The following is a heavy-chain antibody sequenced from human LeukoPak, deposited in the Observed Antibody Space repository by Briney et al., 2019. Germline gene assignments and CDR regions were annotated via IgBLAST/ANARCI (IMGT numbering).Heavy chain of an antibody. Sequence: PGGSLRLSCAASGFTVSSNYMSWVRQAPGKGLEWVSVIYSGGSTYYADSVKGRFTISRDNSKNTLYLQMNSLRAEDTAVYYCARTQGLEYSYPRGFDPWGQGTLVTVSS. V-gene: IGHV3-66*01. CDR3: ARTQGLEYSYPRGFDP. J-gene: IGHJ5*02. CDR2: IYSGGST. D-gene: IGHD5-18*01. CDR1: GFTVSSNY.